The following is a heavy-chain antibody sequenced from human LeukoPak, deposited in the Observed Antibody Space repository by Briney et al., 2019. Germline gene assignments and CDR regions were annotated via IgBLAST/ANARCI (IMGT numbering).Heavy chain of an antibody. CDR3: ARSDYDILTGYYNPLYFDY. Sequence: GGSLRLSCAASGFTVSSNYMSWVRQAPGKGLEWVSVIYSGGSTYYADSVKGRFTISRDNSKNTLYLQMNSLRAEDTAVYYCARSDYDILTGYYNPLYFDYWGQGTLVTVSS. D-gene: IGHD3-9*01. CDR2: IYSGGST. J-gene: IGHJ4*02. CDR1: GFTVSSNY. V-gene: IGHV3-66*01.